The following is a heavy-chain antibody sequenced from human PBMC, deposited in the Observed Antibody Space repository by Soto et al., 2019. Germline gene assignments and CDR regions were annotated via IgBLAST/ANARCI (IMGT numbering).Heavy chain of an antibody. V-gene: IGHV1-3*01. D-gene: IGHD3-22*01. CDR2: INAGNGNT. Sequence: EASVKVSCKASGYTFTSYAMHWVRQAPGQRLEWMGWINAGNGNTKYSQKFQGRVTITRDTSASTAYMELSSLRSEDTAVYYCARDLGANYYYDSSGIDYWGQGTLVTVSS. J-gene: IGHJ4*02. CDR3: ARDLGANYYYDSSGIDY. CDR1: GYTFTSYA.